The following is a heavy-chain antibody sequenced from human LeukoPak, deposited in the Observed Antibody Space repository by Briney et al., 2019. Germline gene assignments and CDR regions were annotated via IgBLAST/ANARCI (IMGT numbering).Heavy chain of an antibody. CDR3: ARGPLDKGVFDF. Sequence: SETLSLTCTVSGDSLRSHSHYWAPVRQPPGKGMGEIGCVSYSGTTSLNPSHKSRITVSGDTFKDRFSLKLSSMTGADTAVYFCARGPLDKGVFDFWGQGTLVAVST. V-gene: IGHV4-39*07. J-gene: IGHJ4*02. CDR2: VSYSGTT. D-gene: IGHD1-1*01. CDR1: GDSLRSHSHY.